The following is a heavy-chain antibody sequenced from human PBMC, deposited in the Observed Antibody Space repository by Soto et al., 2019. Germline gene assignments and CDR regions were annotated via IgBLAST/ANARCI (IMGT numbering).Heavy chain of an antibody. Sequence: GGSLRLSCTASGFTFGDYAMSWFRQAPGKGLEWVGFIRSKAYGGTTEYAASVKGRFTISRDDSKSIAYLQMNSLKTEDTAVYYCTSLYDFWSGYRLQFDYWGQGTLVTVSS. J-gene: IGHJ4*02. CDR1: GFTFGDYA. D-gene: IGHD3-3*01. V-gene: IGHV3-49*03. CDR3: TSLYDFWSGYRLQFDY. CDR2: IRSKAYGGTT.